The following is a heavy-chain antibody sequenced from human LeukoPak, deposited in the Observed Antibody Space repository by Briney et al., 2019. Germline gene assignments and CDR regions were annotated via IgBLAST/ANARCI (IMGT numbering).Heavy chain of an antibody. CDR2: INHSGST. CDR1: GGSISSSSYY. J-gene: IGHJ4*02. CDR3: ARARVRIAAGALDY. V-gene: IGHV4-39*07. D-gene: IGHD6-13*01. Sequence: PSETLSLTCTVSGGSISSSSYYWGWIRQPPGKGLEWIGEINHSGSTNYNPSLKSRVNISEDTSKNQFSLNLTSVTAADTAVYYCARARVRIAAGALDYWGQGALVTVSS.